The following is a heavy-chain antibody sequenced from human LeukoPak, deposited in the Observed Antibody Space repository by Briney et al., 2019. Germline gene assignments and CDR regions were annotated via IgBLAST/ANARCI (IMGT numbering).Heavy chain of an antibody. V-gene: IGHV1-69*13. D-gene: IGHD3-9*01. Sequence: SVKVSCKASGGTFSSYAISWVRQAPGQGLEWMGGIIPIFGTANYAQKFQGRVTITADESTSTAYMELSSLRSDDTAVYYCARDQVELRYFDWLLGNWFDPWGQGTLVTVSS. CDR3: ARDQVELRYFDWLLGNWFDP. CDR1: GGTFSSYA. CDR2: IIPIFGTA. J-gene: IGHJ5*02.